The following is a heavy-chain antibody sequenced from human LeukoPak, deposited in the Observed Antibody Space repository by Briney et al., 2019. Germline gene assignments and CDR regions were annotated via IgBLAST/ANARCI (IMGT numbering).Heavy chain of an antibody. CDR3: ARVDYDSSGYFDF. CDR2: IYYGGST. D-gene: IGHD3-22*01. Sequence: PSETLSLTCTVSGGSISTYYWSWIRQPPGKGLEWIGFIYYGGSTNYNPSLKSRVTISVDTSKNHFSLKLYSVIAADTAVYYCARVDYDSSGYFDFWGQGTLVTVSS. V-gene: IGHV4-59*01. J-gene: IGHJ4*02. CDR1: GGSISTYY.